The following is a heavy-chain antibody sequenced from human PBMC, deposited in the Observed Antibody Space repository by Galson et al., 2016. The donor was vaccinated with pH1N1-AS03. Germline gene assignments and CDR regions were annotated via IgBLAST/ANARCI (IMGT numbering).Heavy chain of an antibody. D-gene: IGHD1-26*01. Sequence: SLRLSCAASGFTFNSYSMNWVRQAPGKGLEWVTFIPYDGRNKHYADSVKGRFTISRDNSKNTLFLQMNSLRVEDTALYYCARGIVGATWYACDIWGQGTMVTVSS. CDR3: ARGIVGATWYACDI. CDR2: IPYDGRNK. CDR1: GFTFNSYS. J-gene: IGHJ3*02. V-gene: IGHV3-30*03.